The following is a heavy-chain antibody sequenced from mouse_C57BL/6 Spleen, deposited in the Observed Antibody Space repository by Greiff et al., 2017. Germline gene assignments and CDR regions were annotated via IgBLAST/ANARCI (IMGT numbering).Heavy chain of an antibody. Sequence: VQLQQSGPGLVQPSQSLSITCTVSGFSLTSYGVHWVRQSPGKGLEWLGVIWSGGSTDYNAAFISRLSISKDNSKSQVFFKMNSLQADDTAIYYCARNGGFDYAMDYWGQGTSVTVSS. V-gene: IGHV2-2*01. CDR3: ARNGGFDYAMDY. CDR2: IWSGGST. J-gene: IGHJ4*01. CDR1: GFSLTSYG.